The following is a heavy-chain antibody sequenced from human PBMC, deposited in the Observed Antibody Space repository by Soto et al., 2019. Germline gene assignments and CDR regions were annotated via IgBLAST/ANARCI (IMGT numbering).Heavy chain of an antibody. CDR2: ISGSGGST. D-gene: IGHD3-22*01. J-gene: IGHJ4*02. CDR1: GFTFSSYA. V-gene: IGHV3-23*01. Sequence: GGSLRLSCAASGFTFSSYAMSCVRQAPGKGLEWVCAISGSGGSTYYADSVKGRFTISRDNSKNTLYLQMNSLRAEDTAVYYCANSYIGSAYYYGSSGYLPWYWGQGTLVTASS. CDR3: ANSYIGSAYYYGSSGYLPWY.